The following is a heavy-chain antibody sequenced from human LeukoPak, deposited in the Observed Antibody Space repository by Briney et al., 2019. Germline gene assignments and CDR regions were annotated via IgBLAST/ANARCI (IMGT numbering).Heavy chain of an antibody. D-gene: IGHD3-22*01. J-gene: IGHJ1*01. CDR1: GFTFSRLA. CDR2: ISASGP. CDR3: AKEEGYYYDSGGYYVEYFQH. V-gene: IGHV3-23*01. Sequence: PGGSLRLSYAASGFTFSRLAMTWVRQAPGKGLEWVSTISASGPYYADAVRGRFTISRDNSRNTLSLQMNSLRAEDTAVYYCAKEEGYYYDSGGYYVEYFQHWGQGTLVTVSS.